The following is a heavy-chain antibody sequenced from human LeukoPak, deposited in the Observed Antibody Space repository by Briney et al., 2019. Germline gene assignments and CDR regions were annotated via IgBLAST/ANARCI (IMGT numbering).Heavy chain of an antibody. CDR1: GFTFSSYA. V-gene: IGHV3-30-3*01. CDR3: VGRAFVMATIMIDY. Sequence: GGPLRLSCAASGFTFSSYAMHWVRQAPGKGLEWVAVISYDGSNKYYADSVKGRFTISRDNSKNTLYLQMNSLRAEDTAVYYCVGRAFVMATIMIDYWGQGTLVTVSS. CDR2: ISYDGSNK. D-gene: IGHD5-24*01. J-gene: IGHJ4*02.